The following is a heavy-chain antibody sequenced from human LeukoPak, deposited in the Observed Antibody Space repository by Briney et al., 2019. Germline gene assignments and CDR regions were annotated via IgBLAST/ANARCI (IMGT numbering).Heavy chain of an antibody. Sequence: RPGGSLRLSCAASGFTFSKYWMLWVRQAPGKGLESVSRINTDGTVTTYADSVKGRFTVSRDNADNTMFLQMNSVGDEDTAVYYCATKQWLAPPPDSWGQGTPVTVSS. CDR1: GFTFSKYW. J-gene: IGHJ4*02. D-gene: IGHD6-19*01. CDR2: INTDGTVT. V-gene: IGHV3-74*01. CDR3: ATKQWLAPPPDS.